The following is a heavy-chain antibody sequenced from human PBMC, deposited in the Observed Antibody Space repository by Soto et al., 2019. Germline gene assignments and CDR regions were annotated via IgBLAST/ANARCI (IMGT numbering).Heavy chain of an antibody. CDR3: VRDGGMTKVNEGSYYGMDV. V-gene: IGHV1-2*02. J-gene: IGHJ6*02. D-gene: IGHD4-4*01. Sequence: SSVKVSCKASGYTFTGYYMHWVRQAPGQGLEWMGWINPNSGGTNYAQKFQGRVTMTRDTSISTAYMELSRLRSDDTAVYYCVRDGGMTKVNEGSYYGMDVWGQGTTLTVS. CDR2: INPNSGGT. CDR1: GYTFTGYY.